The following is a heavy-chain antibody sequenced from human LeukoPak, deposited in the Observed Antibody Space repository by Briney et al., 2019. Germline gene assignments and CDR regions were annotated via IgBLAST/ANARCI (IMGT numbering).Heavy chain of an antibody. V-gene: IGHV1-69*04. CDR3: ARDQDTAMVNFDY. CDR1: GGTFSSYA. CDR2: IIPILGIA. D-gene: IGHD5-18*01. Sequence: SVKVSCKASGGTFSSYAISWVRQAPGQGLEWMGRIIPILGIANYAQKFQGRVTITADKSTSTAYMELSSLRSEDTAVYYCARDQDTAMVNFDYWGQGTLVTVSS. J-gene: IGHJ4*02.